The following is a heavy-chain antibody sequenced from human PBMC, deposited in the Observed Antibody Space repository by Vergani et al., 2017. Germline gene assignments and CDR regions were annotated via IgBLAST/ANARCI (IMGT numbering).Heavy chain of an antibody. J-gene: IGHJ4*02. V-gene: IGHV3-33*01. Sequence: QVQLVESGGGVVQPGRSLRLSCAASGFTFSSYGMHWVRQAPGKGLEWVAVIWYDGSNKYYADSVKGRFTISRDNSKNTLYLQMNSLRAEDTAVYYCAREADSSGGGDTAMAIDYWGQGTLVTVSS. D-gene: IGHD5-18*01. CDR1: GFTFSSYG. CDR3: AREADSSGGGDTAMAIDY. CDR2: IWYDGSNK.